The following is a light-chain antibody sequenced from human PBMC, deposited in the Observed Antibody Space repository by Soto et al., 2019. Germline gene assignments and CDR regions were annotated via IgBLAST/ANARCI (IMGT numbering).Light chain of an antibody. V-gene: IGKV1-9*01. J-gene: IGKJ5*01. CDR3: QQYNNWPPIT. CDR1: QGVRSY. CDR2: GAS. Sequence: IQLTQSPSSLSASVGDRFTITCRASQGVRSYLAWFQQRPGKAPKLLIFGASTLQNGVPARFSGGGFGTEFTLTITSLQPEDFAVYYCQQYNNWPPITFGRGTRLEIK.